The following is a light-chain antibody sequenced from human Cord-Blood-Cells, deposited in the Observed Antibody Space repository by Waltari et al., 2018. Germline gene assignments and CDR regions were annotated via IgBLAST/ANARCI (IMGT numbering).Light chain of an antibody. V-gene: IGKV4-1*01. CDR1: QRVLYSSNNMNY. J-gene: IGKJ1*01. Sequence: DIVMTQAPDSLAGSLGERATIHCKSSQRVLYSSNNMNYLAWYQQKPGQPPKRLIYWASTRESRVPDRFSGSGSGTDFTLTISSLQAEDVAVYYCQQYYSTWTFGQGTKVEIK. CDR3: QQYYSTWT. CDR2: WAS.